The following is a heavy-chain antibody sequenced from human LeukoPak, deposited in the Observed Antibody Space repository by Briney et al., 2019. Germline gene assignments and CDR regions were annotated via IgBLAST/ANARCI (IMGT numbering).Heavy chain of an antibody. J-gene: IGHJ4*02. Sequence: SVKFSCKASGGTFSSYAISWVRQAPGQGLEWMGGIIPIFGTANYAQKFQGRVTITADESTSTAYMELSSLRSEDTAAYYCARRHQQSGYYDYFDYWGQGTLVTVSS. CDR1: GGTFSSYA. CDR2: IIPIFGTA. CDR3: ARRHQQSGYYDYFDY. V-gene: IGHV1-69*13. D-gene: IGHD3-3*01.